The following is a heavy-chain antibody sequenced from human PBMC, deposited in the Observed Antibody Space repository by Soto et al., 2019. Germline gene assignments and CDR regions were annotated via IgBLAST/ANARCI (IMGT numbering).Heavy chain of an antibody. CDR1: GYTFTSYG. CDR2: ISAYNGNT. V-gene: IGHV1-18*01. D-gene: IGHD6-6*01. CDR3: ARAFTEYSSYGMDV. J-gene: IGHJ6*02. Sequence: ASVKVSCKASGYTFTSYGISWVRQAPGQGLEWTGWISAYNGNTNYAQKLQGRVTMTTDTSTSTAYMELRSLRSDDTAVYYCARAFTEYSSYGMDVWGQGTTVTVSS.